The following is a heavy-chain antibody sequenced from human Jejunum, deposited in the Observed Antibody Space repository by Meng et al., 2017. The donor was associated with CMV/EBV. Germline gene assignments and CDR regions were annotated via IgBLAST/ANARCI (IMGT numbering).Heavy chain of an antibody. CDR1: GGSISSSDW. J-gene: IGHJ4*02. Sequence: LTRAVSGGSISSSDWWSWVRQPPGQGLKWIGEIHHTGDTNYNPSLKSRVTMSVDKSKNQFSLRLNSVTAADTAIYYCATIASTGDYWGQGTLVTVSS. D-gene: IGHD4-17*01. CDR3: ATIASTGDY. V-gene: IGHV4-4*02. CDR2: IHHTGDT.